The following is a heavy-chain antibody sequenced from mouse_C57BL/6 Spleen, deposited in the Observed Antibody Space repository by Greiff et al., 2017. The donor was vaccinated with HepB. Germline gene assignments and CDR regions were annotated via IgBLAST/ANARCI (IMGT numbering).Heavy chain of an antibody. CDR1: GFNIKNTY. D-gene: IGHD2-4*01. V-gene: IGHV14-3*01. Sequence: EVQLQHSVAELVRPGASVKLSCTASGFNIKNTYMHWVKQRPEQGLEWIGRIDPANGNTKYAPKFQGKATITADTSSNTAYLQLSSLTSEDTAIYYCAVYDYDAYYAMDYWGQGTSVTVSS. CDR3: AVYDYDAYYAMDY. CDR2: IDPANGNT. J-gene: IGHJ4*01.